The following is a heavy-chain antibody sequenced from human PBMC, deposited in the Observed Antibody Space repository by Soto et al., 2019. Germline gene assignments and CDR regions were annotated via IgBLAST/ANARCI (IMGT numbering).Heavy chain of an antibody. CDR2: IKHDGSEK. D-gene: IGHD3-16*01. Sequence: EVQLVESGGGLVQPGGSLRLSCTASGFTFSSYWMSWVRQAPGKGLEGVANIKHDGSEKNYVDSVKGRFTISTDNAKNSVFLQMNSLRAEDTAVYYCARQGGPRTYYYAYGMDGWGQGTTVTVSS. V-gene: IGHV3-7*01. CDR3: ARQGGPRTYYYAYGMDG. CDR1: GFTFSSYW. J-gene: IGHJ6*02.